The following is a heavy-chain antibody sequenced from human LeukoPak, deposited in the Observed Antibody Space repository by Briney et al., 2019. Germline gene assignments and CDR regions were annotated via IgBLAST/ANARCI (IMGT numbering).Heavy chain of an antibody. CDR2: ISGSSSYI. CDR1: GFTFSTYT. V-gene: IGHV3-21*01. Sequence: GGSLRLSCAASGFTFSTYTMTWVRQAPGKGLEWVSSISGSSSYIYYADSVKGRFTISRDNAKDSLYLQMNSLRAEDMAVYYCARDSTPGYWGQGTLVTVSS. D-gene: IGHD1-14*01. J-gene: IGHJ4*02. CDR3: ARDSTPGY.